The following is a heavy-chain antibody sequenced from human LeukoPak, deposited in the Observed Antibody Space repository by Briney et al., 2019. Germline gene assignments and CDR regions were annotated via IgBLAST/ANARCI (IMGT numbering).Heavy chain of an antibody. CDR1: GFNFNTYS. D-gene: IGHD2-15*01. CDR3: ARVLRYCSGGNCYSGGLGYMDV. J-gene: IGHJ6*03. Sequence: PGGSLRLSCEASGFNFNTYSMAWVRQAPGKGLEWVSIISRASESIFYADSVKGRFTISRDNAKNSLFLQMNSLRAEDTAVYYCARVLRYCSGGNCYSGGLGYMDVWGKGTTVTISS. CDR2: ISRASESI. V-gene: IGHV3-21*04.